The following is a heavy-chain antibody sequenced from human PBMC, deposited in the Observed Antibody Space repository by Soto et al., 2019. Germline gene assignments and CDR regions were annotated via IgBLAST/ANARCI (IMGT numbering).Heavy chain of an antibody. J-gene: IGHJ4*02. D-gene: IGHD3-22*01. Sequence: SETLSLTCTVSGGSISSSSYYWGWIRQPPGKGLEWIGSIYYSGSTYYNPSLKSRVTISVDTSKNQFSLKLSSVTAADTAVYYCARIYYDSVFDYWGQGTLVTVSS. CDR2: IYYSGST. CDR3: ARIYYDSVFDY. V-gene: IGHV4-39*01. CDR1: GGSISSSSYY.